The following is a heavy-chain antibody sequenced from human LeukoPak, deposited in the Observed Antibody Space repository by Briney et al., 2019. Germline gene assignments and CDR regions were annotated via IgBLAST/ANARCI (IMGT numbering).Heavy chain of an antibody. CDR1: GFTFSRYW. CDR2: INQDESEK. V-gene: IGHV3-7*01. CDR3: ARAITNYGYIFDY. J-gene: IGHJ4*02. Sequence: GGSLRLSCAGAGFTFSRYWMTWVRQAPGKGLEWVANINQDESEKYYVDSVKGRFTISRDNAKNSLSLQMNSLRAEDTAVYYCARAITNYGYIFDYWGQGTLVTVSS. D-gene: IGHD5-18*01.